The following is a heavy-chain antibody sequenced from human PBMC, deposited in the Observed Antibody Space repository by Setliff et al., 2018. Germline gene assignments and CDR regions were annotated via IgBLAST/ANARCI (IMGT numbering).Heavy chain of an antibody. D-gene: IGHD1-26*01. Sequence: PSETLSLTCTVSGGSVNSGYDNWNWLRQPAGKGLEWIGHINRRGSTNFSPSLKSRVTISLDTSKNQVSLRLSSVTAADTAVYYCATRKSSGRLYYMDVWGKGTTVTV. CDR1: GGSVNSGYDN. CDR2: INRRGST. V-gene: IGHV4-61*10. J-gene: IGHJ6*03. CDR3: ATRKSSGRLYYMDV.